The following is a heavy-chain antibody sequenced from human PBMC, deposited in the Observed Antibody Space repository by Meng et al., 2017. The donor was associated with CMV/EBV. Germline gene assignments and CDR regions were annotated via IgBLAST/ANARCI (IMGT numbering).Heavy chain of an antibody. D-gene: IGHD2-15*01. J-gene: IGHJ4*02. CDR1: GYTFTSYG. Sequence: QVQVWKRAVKVKKPGASVKVSCNASGYTFTSYGIIWVRQAPGQGIDWMGWISAYNGNTNYAQKRQGRVTMTTDTSTSTAYMELRSLRSDDTAVYYCARMEVGGGSCYSNYWGQGTLVTVSS. V-gene: IGHV1-18*01. CDR2: ISAYNGNT. CDR3: ARMEVGGGSCYSNY.